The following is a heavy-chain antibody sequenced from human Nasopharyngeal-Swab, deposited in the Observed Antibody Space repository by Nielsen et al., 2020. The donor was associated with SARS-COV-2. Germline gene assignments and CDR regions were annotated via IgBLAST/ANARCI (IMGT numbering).Heavy chain of an antibody. D-gene: IGHD1-1*01. J-gene: IGHJ4*02. CDR3: ARGGHWMFPY. CDR2: IHLRGT. CDR1: GDSVSSDYW. V-gene: IGHV4-4*02. Sequence: SETLSLTCAVSGDSVSSDYWWSWVRQAPGKGLEWIGEIHLRGTNYNPTLKSRVSLSLDKSKNQFSLNLSSVTAADTAVYYCARGGHWMFPYWSQGTLVTVSS.